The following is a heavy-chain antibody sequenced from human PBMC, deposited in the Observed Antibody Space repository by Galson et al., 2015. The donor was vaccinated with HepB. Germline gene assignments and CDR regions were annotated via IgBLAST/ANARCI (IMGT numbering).Heavy chain of an antibody. D-gene: IGHD6-13*01. CDR1: GDSVSSNSAA. CDR2: AYYGSKWYN. CDR3: ARGEGRIAATPTARRGGYYFDY. Sequence: CAISGDSVSSNSAAWNWIRQSPSRGLEWLGRAYYGSKWYNDYAVSVKSRITINPDTSKNQFSLQLSSVTAADTAVYYCARGEGRIAATPTARRGGYYFDYWGQGTLVTVSS. V-gene: IGHV6-1*01. J-gene: IGHJ4*02.